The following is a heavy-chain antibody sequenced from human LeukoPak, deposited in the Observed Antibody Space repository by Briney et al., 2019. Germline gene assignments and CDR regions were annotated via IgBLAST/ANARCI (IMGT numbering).Heavy chain of an antibody. CDR1: GFTFSSYA. Sequence: GGSLRLSCAASGFTFSSYAMSWVRQAPGEGLEWVSTISDSGGGTYYADSVKGRFTISRDNSKNTLYLQMNSLRAEDTAVYYCVTSMVRVFVITYLDYWGQGALVTVSS. V-gene: IGHV3-23*01. CDR2: ISDSGGGT. D-gene: IGHD3-10*01. J-gene: IGHJ4*02. CDR3: VTSMVRVFVITYLDY.